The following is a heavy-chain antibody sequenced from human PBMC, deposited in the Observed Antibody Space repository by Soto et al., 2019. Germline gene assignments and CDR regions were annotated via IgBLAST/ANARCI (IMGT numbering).Heavy chain of an antibody. CDR1: GYTFTGYY. D-gene: IGHD2-15*01. V-gene: IGHV1-2*04. J-gene: IGHJ5*02. CDR3: ARERGGSGILWFDP. CDR2: INPNSGGT. Sequence: ASVKVSCKASGYTFTGYYMHWVRQAPGQGLEWMGWINPNSGGTNYAQKFQGWVTMTRDTSISTAYMELSRLRSDDTAVYYCARERGGSGILWFDPWGQGTLVTVSS.